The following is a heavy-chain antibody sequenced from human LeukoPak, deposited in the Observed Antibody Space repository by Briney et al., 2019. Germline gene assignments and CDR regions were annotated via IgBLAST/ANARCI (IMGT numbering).Heavy chain of an antibody. V-gene: IGHV7-4-1*02. D-gene: IGHD3-9*01. CDR2: INTNTGNP. CDR1: GYSFTSYG. Sequence: GASVKVSCKASGYSFTSYGMNWVRQAPGQGLEWMGWINTNTGNPTYAQGFTGRYVFSLDTSVNTAYLQISSLKAEDTAVYYCARGRFRYFDWPQWFGYMDVWGKGTTVTVSS. CDR3: ARGRFRYFDWPQWFGYMDV. J-gene: IGHJ6*03.